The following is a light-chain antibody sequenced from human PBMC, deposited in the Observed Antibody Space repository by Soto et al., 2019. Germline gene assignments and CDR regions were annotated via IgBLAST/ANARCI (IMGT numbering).Light chain of an antibody. J-gene: IGLJ1*01. CDR1: TSNIGRST. V-gene: IGLV1-44*01. Sequence: QSVLTQPPSASGTPGQRVTISCSGNTSNIGRSTVSWYQQFPGAAPKLLIYGNTQRPLGVPVRFSGSKSDTSASLAISGLQSEDEAVYYCATWNDGVFVFGIGTKLTVL. CDR3: ATWNDGVFV. CDR2: GNT.